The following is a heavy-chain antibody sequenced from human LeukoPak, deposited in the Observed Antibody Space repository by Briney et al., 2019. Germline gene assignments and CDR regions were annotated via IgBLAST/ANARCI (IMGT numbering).Heavy chain of an antibody. V-gene: IGHV1-2*02. CDR3: ARDDRGYSYGWVGRGYYYGMDV. CDR2: INPNSGGT. J-gene: IGHJ6*02. CDR1: GYTFTGYY. D-gene: IGHD5-18*01. Sequence: ASVKVSCKASGYTFTGYYMHWVRQAPGQGLEWMGWINPNSGGTNYAQKFQGRVTMTRDTSISTAYMELSSLRSEDTAVYYCARDDRGYSYGWVGRGYYYGMDVWGQGTTVTVSS.